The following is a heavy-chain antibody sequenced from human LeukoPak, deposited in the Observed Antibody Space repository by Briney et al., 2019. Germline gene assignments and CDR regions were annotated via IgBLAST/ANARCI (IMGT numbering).Heavy chain of an antibody. CDR1: GGSISSSSYY. D-gene: IGHD6-13*01. CDR3: ARGEQQLLVY. V-gene: IGHV4-39*07. Sequence: SETLSLTCTVSGGSISSSSYYWGWIRQPPGKGLEWIGSIYYSGSTYYNPSLKSRVTTSVDTSKNQFSLKLSSVTAADTAVYYCARGEQQLLVYWGQGTLVTVSS. J-gene: IGHJ4*02. CDR2: IYYSGST.